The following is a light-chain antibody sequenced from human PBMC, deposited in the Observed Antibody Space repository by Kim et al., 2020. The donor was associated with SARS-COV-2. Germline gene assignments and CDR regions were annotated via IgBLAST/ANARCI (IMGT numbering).Light chain of an antibody. CDR2: WAS. CDR1: QSVLYSSNNKSY. Sequence: RATINCKSSQSVLYSSNNKSYLAWYQQKPGQPPKLLIYWASTRESGVPDRFSGSGSGTDFTLTISSLQAEDVAVYYCQQYYSRITFGQGTRLEIK. J-gene: IGKJ5*01. CDR3: QQYYSRIT. V-gene: IGKV4-1*01.